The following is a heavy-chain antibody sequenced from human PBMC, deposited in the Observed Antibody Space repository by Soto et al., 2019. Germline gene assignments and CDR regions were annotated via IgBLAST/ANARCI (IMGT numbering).Heavy chain of an antibody. Sequence: DLEWLAHIFSNDEKSYSTSLKSRLTISKDTSKSQVVLTMTNMDPVDTATYYCARIFTIFGMVSWFDPWGQGTLVTVSS. D-gene: IGHD3-3*01. J-gene: IGHJ5*02. V-gene: IGHV2-26*01. CDR3: ARIFTIFGMVSWFDP. CDR2: IFSNDEK.